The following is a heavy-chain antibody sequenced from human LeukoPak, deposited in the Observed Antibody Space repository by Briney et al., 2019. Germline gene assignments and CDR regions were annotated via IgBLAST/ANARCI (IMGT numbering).Heavy chain of an antibody. CDR1: GFTFSSYG. J-gene: IGHJ4*02. D-gene: IGHD3-22*01. CDR2: IWYDGSNK. Sequence: GGSLRLFCAASGFTFSSYGMHWVRQAPGKGLEWVAVIWYDGSNKYYADSVKGRFTISRDNSKNTLYLQMNSLRAEDTAVYYCAKIVGTMIVVVIGPADYWGQGTLVTVSS. CDR3: AKIVGTMIVVVIGPADY. V-gene: IGHV3-33*06.